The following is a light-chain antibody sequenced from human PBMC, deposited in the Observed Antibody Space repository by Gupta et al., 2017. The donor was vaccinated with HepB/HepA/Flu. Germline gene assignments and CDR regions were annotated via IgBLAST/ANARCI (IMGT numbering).Light chain of an antibody. Sequence: EIVLTQSPATLSLSPGDRATRSCRASQSVSSYLAWYQQKPGQAPRLLIYDASKRATGIPARFSGSGSGTEFTLTISSRGPEDVAVYYCEHGRNGPLTFGHGTKVDIK. CDR3: EHGRNGPLT. V-gene: IGKV3-11*01. CDR1: QSVSSY. CDR2: DAS. J-gene: IGKJ3*01.